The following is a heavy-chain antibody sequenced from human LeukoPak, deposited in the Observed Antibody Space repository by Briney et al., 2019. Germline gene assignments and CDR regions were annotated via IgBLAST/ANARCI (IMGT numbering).Heavy chain of an antibody. Sequence: SVKVSXKASGGTFSSYAISWVRQAPGQGLEWMGRIIPIFGTANYAQKFQGRGTITTDESTSTAYMELSSLRYEDTAVYYCASSPVVYSSGWYGGSQSNWFDPWGQGTLVTVSS. CDR3: ASSPVVYSSGWYGGSQSNWFDP. D-gene: IGHD6-19*01. CDR1: GGTFSSYA. J-gene: IGHJ5*02. CDR2: IIPIFGTA. V-gene: IGHV1-69*05.